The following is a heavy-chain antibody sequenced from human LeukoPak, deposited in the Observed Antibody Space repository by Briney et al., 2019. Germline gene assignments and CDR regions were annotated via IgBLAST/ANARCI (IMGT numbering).Heavy chain of an antibody. Sequence: PGGSLRLSCAASGFTFSSYEMNWVRQAPGKGLEWVSYISSSGSTIYYADSVKGRFTISRDNAKNSLYLQMNSLRAEDTAVYYCARGPSYYDILTAFPVGPLGVPIWGQGTMVTVSS. CDR2: ISSSGSTI. CDR1: GFTFSSYE. D-gene: IGHD3-9*01. V-gene: IGHV3-48*03. J-gene: IGHJ3*02. CDR3: ARGPSYYDILTAFPVGPLGVPI.